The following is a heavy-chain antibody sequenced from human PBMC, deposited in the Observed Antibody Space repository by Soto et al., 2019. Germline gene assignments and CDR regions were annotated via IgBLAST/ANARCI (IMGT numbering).Heavy chain of an antibody. J-gene: IGHJ5*02. CDR3: ARYSSGWYHSWFDP. CDR2: IYYSGST. D-gene: IGHD6-19*01. CDR1: GGSISSYY. V-gene: IGHV4-59*01. Sequence: SETLSLTCTVSGGSISSYYWSWIRQPPGKGLEWIGYIYYSGSTNYNPSLKSRVTISVDTSKNQFSLKLSSVTAADTAVYYCARYSSGWYHSWFDPWGQGTLVTVSS.